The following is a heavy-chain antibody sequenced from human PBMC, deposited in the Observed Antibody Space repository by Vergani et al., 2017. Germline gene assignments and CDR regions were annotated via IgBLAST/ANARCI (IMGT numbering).Heavy chain of an antibody. CDR1: GYTFTNYY. D-gene: IGHD6-19*01. CDR3: ARGQLLPTLSFDY. Sequence: QVLLVHSGAEVKKPGASVRVSCKTSGYTFTNYYIHWVRQAPGQGLEWMGIINPNSGGTNYAQKFQGRVTMTRDTSISTAYMELSRLKSDDTAVYYCARGQLLPTLSFDYWGQGTLVTVSS. J-gene: IGHJ4*02. CDR2: INPNSGGT. V-gene: IGHV1-2*02.